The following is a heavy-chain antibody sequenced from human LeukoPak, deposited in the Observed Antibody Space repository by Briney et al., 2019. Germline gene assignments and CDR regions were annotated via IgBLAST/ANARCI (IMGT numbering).Heavy chain of an antibody. V-gene: IGHV4-34*01. CDR3: ARGGIIAARPPFDY. D-gene: IGHD6-6*01. Sequence: GSLRLSCAASGFTFSDYYMSWIRQPPGKGLEWIGEINHSGSTNYNPSLKSRVTISVDTSKNQFSLKLSSVTAADTAVYYCARGGIIAARPPFDYWGQGTLVTVSS. CDR2: INHSGST. CDR1: GFTFSDYY. J-gene: IGHJ4*02.